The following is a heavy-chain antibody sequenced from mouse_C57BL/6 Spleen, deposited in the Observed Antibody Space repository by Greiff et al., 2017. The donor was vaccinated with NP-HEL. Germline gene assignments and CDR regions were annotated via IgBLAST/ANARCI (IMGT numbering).Heavy chain of an antibody. J-gene: IGHJ3*01. Sequence: EVKLVESGGGLVQPKGSLKLSCAASGFSFNTYAMNWVRQAPGKGLEWVARIRSKSNNYATYYADSVKDRFTISRDDSESMLYLQMNNLKTEDTAMYYWVRHSYDYDGGFAYWGQGTLVTVSA. V-gene: IGHV10-1*01. CDR3: VRHSYDYDGGFAY. D-gene: IGHD2-4*01. CDR1: GFSFNTYA. CDR2: IRSKSNNYAT.